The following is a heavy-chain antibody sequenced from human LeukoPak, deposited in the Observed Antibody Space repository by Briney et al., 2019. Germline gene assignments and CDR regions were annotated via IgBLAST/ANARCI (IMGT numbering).Heavy chain of an antibody. Sequence: PGGSLRLSCAASGFTFSSYAMSWVRQAPGKGLEWVSVIYSGGSTYYADSVKGRFTISRDNSKNTLYLQMNSLRAEDTAVYYCARTMDVWGQGTTVTVSS. CDR3: ARTMDV. CDR2: IYSGGST. CDR1: GFTFSSYA. V-gene: IGHV3-66*01. J-gene: IGHJ6*02.